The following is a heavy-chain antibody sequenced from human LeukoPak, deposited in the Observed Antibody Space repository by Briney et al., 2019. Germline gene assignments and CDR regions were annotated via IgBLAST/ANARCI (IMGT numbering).Heavy chain of an antibody. V-gene: IGHV3-23*01. D-gene: IGHD6-13*01. J-gene: IGHJ5*02. Sequence: QAGGSLRLSCAASGFTFSSYAMSWVRQAPGKGLEWVSAISGSGGSTYYADSVKGRFTISRDNSKNTLYLQMNSLRAEDTAVYYCARGGTEWSSLPGWDWFDPWGQGTLVTVSS. CDR1: GFTFSSYA. CDR2: ISGSGGST. CDR3: ARGGTEWSSLPGWDWFDP.